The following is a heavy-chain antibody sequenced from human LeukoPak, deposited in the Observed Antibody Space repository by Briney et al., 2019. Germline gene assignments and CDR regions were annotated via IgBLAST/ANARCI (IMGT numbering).Heavy chain of an antibody. J-gene: IGHJ4*02. CDR1: GFTFSSYW. CDR3: ARGRSGSYWALDH. V-gene: IGHV3-74*01. Sequence: GGSLRLSCAASGFTFSSYWMHWVRQAPGKGLVWVSRIDSHGSITSYADSVKGRFTISRDNAKNSLYLQMKSLRAEDTAVYYCARGRSGSYWALDHWGQGNLVTVSS. D-gene: IGHD1-26*01. CDR2: IDSHGSIT.